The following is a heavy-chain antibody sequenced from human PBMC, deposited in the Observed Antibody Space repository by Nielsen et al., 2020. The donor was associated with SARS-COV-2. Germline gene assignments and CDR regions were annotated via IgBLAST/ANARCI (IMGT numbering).Heavy chain of an antibody. Sequence: GESLKISCAASGFTFSSYEMNWVRQAPGKGLEWVSYISSSGSTIYYADSVKGRFTISRDNAKNSLYLQMNSLRAEDTAVYYCARGWTGDIVVVPAAITFDYWGQGTLVTVSS. CDR1: GFTFSSYE. CDR2: ISSSGSTI. D-gene: IGHD2-2*02. J-gene: IGHJ4*02. V-gene: IGHV3-48*03. CDR3: ARGWTGDIVVVPAAITFDY.